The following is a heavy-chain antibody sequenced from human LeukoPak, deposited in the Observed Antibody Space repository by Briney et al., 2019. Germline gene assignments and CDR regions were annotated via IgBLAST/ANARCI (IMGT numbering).Heavy chain of an antibody. V-gene: IGHV1-2*06. CDR1: GYTFTGYY. J-gene: IGHJ4*02. CDR3: ARDYDSSGYYFDY. Sequence: GASVKGSCKASGYTFTGYYMHWVRQAPGRGFEWMGRIKPNSGGTNYAQKFQGRVTMTRDTSINTAYMELSRLRSDDTAVYYCARDYDSSGYYFDYWGQGTLVTVSS. D-gene: IGHD3-22*01. CDR2: IKPNSGGT.